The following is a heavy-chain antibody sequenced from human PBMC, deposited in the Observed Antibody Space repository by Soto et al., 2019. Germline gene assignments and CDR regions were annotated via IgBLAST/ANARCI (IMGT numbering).Heavy chain of an antibody. CDR1: GGSVSSGSYY. J-gene: IGHJ4*02. Sequence: QVQLQESGPGLVKPSETLSLTCTVSGGSVSSGSYYWSWIRQPPGKGLEWIGYSYYSGSTNYNPSLKSRVTISVDTSKNQFSLKLSSVTAADTAVYYCARDRYDFWSGSFDYWGQGTLVTVSS. V-gene: IGHV4-61*01. D-gene: IGHD3-3*01. CDR2: SYYSGST. CDR3: ARDRYDFWSGSFDY.